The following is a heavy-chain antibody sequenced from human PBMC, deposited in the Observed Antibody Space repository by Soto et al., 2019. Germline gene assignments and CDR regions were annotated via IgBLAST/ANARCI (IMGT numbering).Heavy chain of an antibody. D-gene: IGHD6-6*01. CDR1: GGSFSGYY. Sequence: PSETLSLTCAVYGGSFSGYYWSWIRQPPGKGLEWIGEINHSGSTNYNPSLKSRVTISVDTSKNQFSLKLSSVTAADTAVYYCARGRIAARYYYYYGMDVWGQGTTVTVSS. V-gene: IGHV4-34*01. CDR2: INHSGST. J-gene: IGHJ6*02. CDR3: ARGRIAARYYYYYGMDV.